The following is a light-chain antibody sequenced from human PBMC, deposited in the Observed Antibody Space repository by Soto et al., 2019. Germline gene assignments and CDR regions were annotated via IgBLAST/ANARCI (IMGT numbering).Light chain of an antibody. J-gene: IGKJ1*01. CDR2: GAS. Sequence: ASQVTESPPSLSASRGDSVTLLPRASQGIGNDLGWHQQKPGKPPKVLIYGASNLQSGVPPRFSGSASGTDFTLTVSSLEPEDFAVYYCQQGSNWPTFGQGTKVDIK. CDR3: QQGSNWPT. CDR1: QGIGND. V-gene: IGKV1-6*01.